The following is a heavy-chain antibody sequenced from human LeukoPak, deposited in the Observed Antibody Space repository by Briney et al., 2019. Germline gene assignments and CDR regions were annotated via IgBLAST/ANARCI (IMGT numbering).Heavy chain of an antibody. J-gene: IGHJ6*03. CDR1: GGSISSGGYY. CDR2: IYYSGST. Sequence: PPETLSLTCTVSGGSISSGGYYWRWIRQHPGKGLEWIGYIYYSGSTYYNPSLKSRVTISVDTSKNQFSLKLSSVTAADTAVYYCARAPKAYYYYMDVWGKGTTVTVSS. CDR3: ARAPKAYYYYMDV. V-gene: IGHV4-31*03.